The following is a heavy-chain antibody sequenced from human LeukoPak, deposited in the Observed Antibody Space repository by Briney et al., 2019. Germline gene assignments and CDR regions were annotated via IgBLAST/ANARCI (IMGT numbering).Heavy chain of an antibody. V-gene: IGHV4-61*02. J-gene: IGHJ6*03. CDR2: IYTSGST. Sequence: SETLSLTCTVSGGSISSGSYYWSWIRQPAGKGLEWIGRIYTSGSTNYNPSLKSRVTISVDTSKNQFSLKLSSVTAADTAVYYCARDSPYSSGFNYYYYMDVWGKGTTVTVSS. CDR1: GGSISSGSYY. CDR3: ARDSPYSSGFNYYYYMDV. D-gene: IGHD6-19*01.